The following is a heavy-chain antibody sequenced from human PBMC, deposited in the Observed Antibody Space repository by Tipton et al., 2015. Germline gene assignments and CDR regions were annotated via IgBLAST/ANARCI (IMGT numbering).Heavy chain of an antibody. Sequence: TLSLTCTVSGGSISSSSYYWGFIRQPPGKGLEWIGSIYYSGSTNYNPSLKSRVTMSVDTSKNQFSLKLSSVTAADTAVYYCARAFWSGFYRGYFDFWGQGTLVTVSS. CDR3: ARAFWSGFYRGYFDF. V-gene: IGHV4-39*07. CDR1: GGSISSSSYY. CDR2: IYYSGST. D-gene: IGHD3-3*01. J-gene: IGHJ4*02.